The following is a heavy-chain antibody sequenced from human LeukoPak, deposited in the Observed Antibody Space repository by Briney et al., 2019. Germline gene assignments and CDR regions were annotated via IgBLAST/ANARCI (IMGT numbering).Heavy chain of an antibody. CDR1: GFTFSSYW. CDR2: IKQDGSEK. D-gene: IGHD6-13*01. V-gene: IGHV3-7*01. Sequence: PGGSLRLSCAASGFTFSSYWMSWVRQAPGKGLEWVANIKQDGSEKYYVDSVKGRFTISRDNAKNSLYLQMNSLRAEDMAVYYCAREWYSSSWYSYYYYYGMDVWGQGTTVTVSS. J-gene: IGHJ6*02. CDR3: AREWYSSSWYSYYYYYGMDV.